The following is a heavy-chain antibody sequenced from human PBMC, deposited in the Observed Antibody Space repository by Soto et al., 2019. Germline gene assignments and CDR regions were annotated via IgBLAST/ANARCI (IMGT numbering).Heavy chain of an antibody. CDR2: ISAYNGNT. CDR3: ARIAAAGTLRDYYYYYGMDV. Sequence: ASVKVSCKASGYTFTSYVISWVRQAPGQGLEWMGWISAYNGNTNYAQKLQGRVTMTTDTSTSTAYMELRSLRSDDTAVYYCARIAAAGTLRDYYYYYGMDVWGQGTTVTVSS. D-gene: IGHD6-13*01. V-gene: IGHV1-18*01. J-gene: IGHJ6*02. CDR1: GYTFTSYV.